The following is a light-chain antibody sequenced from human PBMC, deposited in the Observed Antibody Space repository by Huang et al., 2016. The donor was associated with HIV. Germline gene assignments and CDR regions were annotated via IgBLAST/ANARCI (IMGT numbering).Light chain of an antibody. CDR2: NAA. V-gene: IGKV3-15*01. Sequence: EIVMTQSPDTLSVSPGEGVSLSCRASQSVTHSLAWYQQKPGQPPRLLFYNAATRAPGISARFRGSGSGTDFTLTISSLQSEDVAIYYCQQYSNWPRGTFGQGTRVQIK. CDR1: QSVTHS. J-gene: IGKJ1*01. CDR3: QQYSNWPRGT.